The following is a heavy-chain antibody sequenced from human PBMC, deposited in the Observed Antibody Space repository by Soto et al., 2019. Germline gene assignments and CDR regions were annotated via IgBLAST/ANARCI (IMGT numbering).Heavy chain of an antibody. CDR1: GFTFSDYY. CDR2: ISSSTSHT. J-gene: IGHJ4*02. V-gene: IGHV3-11*05. CDR3: ARGRGAAADYFDF. D-gene: IGHD6-13*01. Sequence: QVQLVESGGGLVQPGGSLRLSCAVSGFTFSDYYMTWIHQAPGKGLEWVSYISSSTSHTNYADSVKGRFTISRDNAKNSLFLQMNSLRAEDTAVYYCARGRGAAADYFDFWGQGTLVTVSS.